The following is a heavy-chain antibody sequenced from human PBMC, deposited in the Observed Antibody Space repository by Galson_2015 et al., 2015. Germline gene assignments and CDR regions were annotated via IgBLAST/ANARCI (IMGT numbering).Heavy chain of an antibody. CDR3: AKYSIPTSLRLVWFDP. D-gene: IGHD3-16*01. V-gene: IGHV3-30*18. Sequence: SLRLSCAASGFTFSSYGMHWVRQAPGKGLEWVAVISYDGSNKYYADSVKGRFTISRDNSKNTLYLQMNSLRAEDTAVYYCAKYSIPTSLRLVWFDPWGQGTLVTVSS. CDR2: ISYDGSNK. J-gene: IGHJ5*02. CDR1: GFTFSSYG.